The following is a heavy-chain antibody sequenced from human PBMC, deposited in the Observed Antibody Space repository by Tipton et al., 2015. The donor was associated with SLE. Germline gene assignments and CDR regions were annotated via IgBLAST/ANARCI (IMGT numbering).Heavy chain of an antibody. CDR1: GYTFTGYY. V-gene: IGHV1-2*02. Sequence: QSGAEVKKPGASVKVSCKASGYTFTGYYMHWVRQAPGQGLEWMGWINPNSGGTNYAQKLQGRVTMTRDTSISTAYMELSRLRSDDTAVYYCARDLGAADLYWYFDLWGRGTLVTVSS. CDR2: INPNSGGT. CDR3: ARDLGAADLYWYFDL. J-gene: IGHJ2*01. D-gene: IGHD6-13*01.